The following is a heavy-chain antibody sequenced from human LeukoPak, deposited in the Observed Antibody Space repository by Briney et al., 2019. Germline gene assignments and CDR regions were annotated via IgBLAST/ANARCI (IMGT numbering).Heavy chain of an antibody. D-gene: IGHD2-2*01. V-gene: IGHV3-21*01. CDR2: VSSSSSYI. CDR1: GFAFSSYS. CDR3: ARKSAAQDAFDI. J-gene: IGHJ3*02. Sequence: GGSLRLSCAASGFAFSSYSMNWVRQAPGKGLEWVSSVSSSSSYIYYADSVKGRFTISRDNAKNSLYLQMNSLRAEDTAVYYCARKSAAQDAFDIWGQGTMVTVSS.